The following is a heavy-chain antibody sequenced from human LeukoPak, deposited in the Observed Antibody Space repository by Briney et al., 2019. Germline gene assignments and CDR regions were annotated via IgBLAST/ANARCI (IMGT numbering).Heavy chain of an antibody. V-gene: IGHV5-51*01. CDR3: ARDGCSSTSCYPYYYYGMDV. Sequence: GESLKISCKGSGYSFTSYWIGWVRQMPGKGLEWMGIIYPGDSDTRYSPSFQGQVTISADKSISTAYLQWSSLKASDTAMYYCARDGCSSTSCYPYYYYGMDVWGQGTTVTVSS. CDR1: GYSFTSYW. D-gene: IGHD2-2*01. J-gene: IGHJ6*02. CDR2: IYPGDSDT.